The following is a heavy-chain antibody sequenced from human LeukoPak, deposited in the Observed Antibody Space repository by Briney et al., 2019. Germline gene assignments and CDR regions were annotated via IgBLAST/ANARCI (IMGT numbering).Heavy chain of an antibody. J-gene: IGHJ6*02. CDR3: ARATYYYGSGSYYLTKYYYYGMDV. V-gene: IGHV1-8*01. CDR1: GYTFTSYD. CDR2: MNPNSGNT. Sequence: ASVKVSCKASGYTFTSYDIIWVRQATGQGLEWMGWMNPNSGNTGYAQKFQGRVTMTRNTSISTAYMELSSLRSEDTAVYYCARATYYYGSGSYYLTKYYYYGMDVWGQGTTVTVSS. D-gene: IGHD3-10*01.